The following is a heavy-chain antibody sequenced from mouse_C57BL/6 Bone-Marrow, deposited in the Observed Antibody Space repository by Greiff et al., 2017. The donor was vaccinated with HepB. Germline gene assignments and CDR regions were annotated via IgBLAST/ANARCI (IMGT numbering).Heavy chain of an antibody. D-gene: IGHD1-1*01. CDR3: ARNYYGSSYAY. CDR2: IDPSDSYT. V-gene: IGHV1-50*01. Sequence: VKQSCKASGYTFTSYWMQWVKQRPGQGLEWIGEIDPSDSYTNYNQKFKGKATLTVDTSSSTAYMQLSSLTSEDSAVYYCARNYYGSSYAYWGQGTLVTVSA. CDR1: GYTFTSYW. J-gene: IGHJ3*01.